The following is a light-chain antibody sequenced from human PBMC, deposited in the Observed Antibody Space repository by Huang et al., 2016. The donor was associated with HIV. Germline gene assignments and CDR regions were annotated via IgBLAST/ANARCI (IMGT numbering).Light chain of an antibody. CDR3: QQYYTMPWT. J-gene: IGKJ2*02. CDR2: CAS. Sequence: DIEMTQSPDSLTVSLGERATINCTSSQSVLYNSTNQDYLAWYQQRPGQPPKLLIYCASTREAGVSDRFSGSGSGTDFTLTISSLQAEDVAVYFCQQYYTMPWTFGQGTKLEIK. CDR1: QSVLYNSTNQDY. V-gene: IGKV4-1*01.